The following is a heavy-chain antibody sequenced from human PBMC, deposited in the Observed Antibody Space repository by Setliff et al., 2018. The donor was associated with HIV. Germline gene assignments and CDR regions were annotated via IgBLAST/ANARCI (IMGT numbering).Heavy chain of an antibody. CDR2: IGMSGITT. D-gene: IGHD2-2*01. CDR3: ATYAYGSGRLDY. V-gene: IGHV3-23*01. Sequence: GGSMRLSCAASGLTFNNHPMSWVRQAPGKGLEWVSAIGMSGITTYYGGSVKGRFTISRDNSRNTLYLQMNGLRAEDTAVYYCATYAYGSGRLDYWGQGTLVTVSS. CDR1: GLTFNNHP. J-gene: IGHJ4*02.